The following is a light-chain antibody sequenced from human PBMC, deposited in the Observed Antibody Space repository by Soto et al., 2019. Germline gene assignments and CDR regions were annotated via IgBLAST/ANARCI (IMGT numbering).Light chain of an antibody. CDR2: GVS. CDR3: QQYGSSPLT. Sequence: EIVLTQSPGTLSLSPGERATLSCRASQSVTSSYLAWFQQKPGQAPRLLIHGVSIRATGIPDRFSGGGSGTDFTLTISRLEPEDFAVYYCQQYGSSPLTFGGGTKVDI. CDR1: QSVTSSY. J-gene: IGKJ4*01. V-gene: IGKV3-20*01.